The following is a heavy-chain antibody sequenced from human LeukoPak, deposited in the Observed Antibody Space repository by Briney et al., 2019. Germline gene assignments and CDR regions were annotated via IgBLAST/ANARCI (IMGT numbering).Heavy chain of an antibody. D-gene: IGHD1-26*01. CDR1: GGSISSYC. CDR3: AKDWELGS. CDR2: IYIRGST. J-gene: IGHJ5*02. Sequence: SETLSLTCTVSGGSISSYCWSWIRQPPGKGLEWIGNIYIRGSTNYNPSLESRVTISLDTSEDQFSLKLTSVTAADTAFYYCAKDWELGSWGQGTLVTVSS. V-gene: IGHV4-59*01.